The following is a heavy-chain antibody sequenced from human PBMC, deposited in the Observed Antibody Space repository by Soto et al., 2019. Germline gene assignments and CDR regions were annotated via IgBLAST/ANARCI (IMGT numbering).Heavy chain of an antibody. D-gene: IGHD2-2*01. J-gene: IGHJ1*01. Sequence: VGSLRLSCAASGFTFSSFGMNWVRQGPGKGLAWVASIAAAGAWPDYADSAKGRFTISRDNSSNILFLQMNSLTAPDTAVYYCRKGPAATTTRIGHWGQGTRVTV. CDR2: IAAAGAWP. CDR3: RKGPAATTTRIGH. V-gene: IGHV3-23*01. CDR1: GFTFSSFG.